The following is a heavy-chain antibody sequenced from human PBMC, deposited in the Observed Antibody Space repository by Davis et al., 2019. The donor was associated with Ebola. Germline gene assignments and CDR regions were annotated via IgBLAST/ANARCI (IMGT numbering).Heavy chain of an antibody. CDR2: ISGSGGST. D-gene: IGHD2-2*01. J-gene: IGHJ6*02. V-gene: IGHV3-23*01. CDR1: GFTFGHYA. Sequence: GESLKISCAASGFTFGHYAMHWVRQAPGKGLEWVSAISGSGGSTYYADSVKGRFTISRDNSKNTLYLQMNSLRAEDTAVYYCASREVDYYYGMDVWGQGTTVTVSS. CDR3: ASREVDYYYGMDV.